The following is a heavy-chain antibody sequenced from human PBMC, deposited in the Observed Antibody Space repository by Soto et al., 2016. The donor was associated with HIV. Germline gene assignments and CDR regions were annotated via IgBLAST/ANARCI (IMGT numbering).Heavy chain of an antibody. D-gene: IGHD3-10*01. Sequence: VQLVESGGGLTQTGRSLSLSCTTSGFSFADFAITWVRQAPGKGLEWVGLIRSEAYGGSTTYAASLEDRFTIVRHDDKNSASLIMDNVKSEDTGTYYCATMTRGVIGRGSLDNWGPGTLVIVST. J-gene: IGHJ4*01. CDR3: ATMTRGVIGRGSLDN. CDR1: GFSFADFA. CDR2: IRSEAYGGST. V-gene: IGHV3-49*04.